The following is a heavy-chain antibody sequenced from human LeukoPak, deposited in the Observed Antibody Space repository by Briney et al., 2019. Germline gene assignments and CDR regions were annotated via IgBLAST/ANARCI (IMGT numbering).Heavy chain of an antibody. J-gene: IGHJ4*02. Sequence: GGSLRLSCAASGFTFSGYAMSWVRQAPGKGLEWVSFISGSGGTTYYAESVRGRFTISRDNSKNTLYLQMNSLRAEDTAVYYCAREDSEAFDYWGQGTLVTVSS. CDR3: AREDSEAFDY. D-gene: IGHD1-26*01. V-gene: IGHV3-23*01. CDR1: GFTFSGYA. CDR2: ISGSGGTT.